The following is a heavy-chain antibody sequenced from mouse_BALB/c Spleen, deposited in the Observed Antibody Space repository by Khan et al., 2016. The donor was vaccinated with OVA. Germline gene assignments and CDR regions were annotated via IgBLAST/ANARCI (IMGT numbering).Heavy chain of an antibody. J-gene: IGHJ3*01. Sequence: VHVKQSGPELMKPGASVKISCKASGYSFTSYYIHWGMQRHGNSLEWIGYIDPFSGYSTHNQKFKGQATFTVDKSSITSYLHLSNLTSEDSAFYYCTRHGYVAWFTYWGQGTLVTVSA. CDR3: TRHGYVAWFTY. CDR1: GYSFTSYY. V-gene: IGHV1-31*01. CDR2: IDPFSGYS. D-gene: IGHD2-2*01.